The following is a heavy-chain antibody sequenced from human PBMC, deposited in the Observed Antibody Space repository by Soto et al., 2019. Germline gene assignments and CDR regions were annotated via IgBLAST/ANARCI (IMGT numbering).Heavy chain of an antibody. CDR1: GFTFNNYG. CDR2: ISNDGSDK. J-gene: IGHJ3*01. D-gene: IGHD6-13*01. Sequence: GGSLRLSCSASGFTFNNYGMHWVRPAPGKGLEWVATISNDGSDKYYADSVKGRLTISRDNSKNTVYLQMNSLRAEETAVYYCAKDQGIAASHGIDWGQGTMVTVSS. CDR3: AKDQGIAASHGID. V-gene: IGHV3-30*18.